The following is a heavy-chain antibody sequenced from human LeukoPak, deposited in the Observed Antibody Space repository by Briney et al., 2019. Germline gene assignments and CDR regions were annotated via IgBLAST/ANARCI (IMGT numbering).Heavy chain of an antibody. V-gene: IGHV4-34*01. D-gene: IGHD3-22*01. CDR2: INHSGST. CDR3: ARPAPYYYDSSGYSDAEYFQH. CDR1: GGSFSGYY. J-gene: IGHJ1*01. Sequence: PSETLSLTCAVYGGSFSGYYWSWIRQPPGKGLEWIGEINHSGSTNYNPSLKSRVTISVDASKNQFSLKLSSVTAADTAVYYCARPAPYYYDSSGYSDAEYFQHWGQGTLVTVPS.